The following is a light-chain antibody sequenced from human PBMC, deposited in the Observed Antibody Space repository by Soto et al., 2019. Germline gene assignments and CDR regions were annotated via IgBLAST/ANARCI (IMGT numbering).Light chain of an antibody. CDR3: QKYNSAPWT. J-gene: IGKJ1*01. CDR1: QAFGIP. CDR2: AAS. V-gene: IGKV1-27*01. Sequence: RLTRSPSPLPASVGARAPIPSRPSQAFGIPLPWYQQKPGKVPKVLIYAASTLQSGVPSRFSGSGSGTDFTLTISSLQPEDVATYYCQKYNSAPWTFGQGTKVEIK.